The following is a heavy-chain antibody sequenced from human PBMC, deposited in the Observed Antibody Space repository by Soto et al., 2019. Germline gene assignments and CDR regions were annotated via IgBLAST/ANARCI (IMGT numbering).Heavy chain of an antibody. D-gene: IGHD1-7*01. Sequence: GGSLRLSCAASGFTFSSYAMHWVRQAPGKRLELVAVISYDGSNKYYADSVKGRFTISRDNSKNTLYLQMNSLRSEDTAVYYCARVRPTWNWNYTTYGYYYGMDVWGQGTTVTVSS. CDR3: ARVRPTWNWNYTTYGYYYGMDV. CDR2: ISYDGSNK. CDR1: GFTFSSYA. J-gene: IGHJ6*02. V-gene: IGHV3-30-3*01.